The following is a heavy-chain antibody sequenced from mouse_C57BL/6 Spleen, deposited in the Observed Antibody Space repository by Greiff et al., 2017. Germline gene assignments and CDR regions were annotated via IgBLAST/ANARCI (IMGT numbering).Heavy chain of an antibody. CDR3: TRAHGYFDY. CDR2: IDPETGCT. J-gene: IGHJ2*01. CDR1: GYTFTDYE. Sequence: VKLQPSGAELVRPGASVTLSCKASGYTFTDYEMHWVKQTPVHGLEWIGAIDPETGCTSYNQKFKGKAILTADKSSSTAYMELRSLTSEDSAVYYCTRAHGYFDYWGQGTTLTVSS. V-gene: IGHV1-15*01.